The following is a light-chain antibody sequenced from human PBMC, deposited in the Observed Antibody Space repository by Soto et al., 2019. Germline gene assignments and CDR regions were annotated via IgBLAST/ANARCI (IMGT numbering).Light chain of an antibody. J-gene: IGKJ5*01. CDR3: QQYNNWIT. CDR2: KAS. V-gene: IGKV1-5*03. CDR1: QTIDSW. Sequence: DIQTTQSPSTLSASVGDRVTITCRASQTIDSWLAWYQQRPGKPPNLLIYKASTLASGVPSRFSGSGSGTEFTLTISTLQPEDFATYYCQQYNNWITFGQGTRLEIK.